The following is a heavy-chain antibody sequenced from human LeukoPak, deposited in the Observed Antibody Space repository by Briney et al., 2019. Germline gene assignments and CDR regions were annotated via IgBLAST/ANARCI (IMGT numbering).Heavy chain of an antibody. D-gene: IGHD6-19*01. V-gene: IGHV3-9*01. CDR1: GFTFDDYA. CDR3: AKTPHNSGWSYAYYFDS. CDR2: ISWNSGSI. Sequence: GGSLRLSCAASGFTFDDYAMHWVRQAPGKGLEWVSGISWNSGSIGYADSVKGRFTISRDNAKNSLYLQMNSLRAEDTALYYCAKTPHNSGWSYAYYFDSWGQGTLVTVSS. J-gene: IGHJ4*02.